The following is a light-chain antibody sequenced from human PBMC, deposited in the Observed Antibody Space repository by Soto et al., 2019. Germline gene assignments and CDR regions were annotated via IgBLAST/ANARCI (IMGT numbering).Light chain of an antibody. CDR3: QQYDHLPIT. V-gene: IGKV1-33*01. CDR1: QDISNY. Sequence: DVQITQSPSSLSASVGDTITITCQATQDISNYLNWYQQKPGEAPKLLINDASKLETGVPSRFSGSGSGTDFTFTISSLQPEDFATYHCQQYDHLPITFGQGTRLEIK. J-gene: IGKJ5*01. CDR2: DAS.